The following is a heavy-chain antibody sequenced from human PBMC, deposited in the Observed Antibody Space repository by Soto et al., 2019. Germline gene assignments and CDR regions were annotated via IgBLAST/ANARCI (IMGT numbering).Heavy chain of an antibody. CDR1: GFIFRNYS. CDR3: AKDSAGYQLLSGTNIEYYGMDV. Sequence: GGSLILSCGASGFIFRNYSMHWVRQAPGKGLEWVAVISYDGSNKDDADSVKGRFTISRDNSKNTLYLQMNSLRAEDTAVYYCAKDSAGYQLLSGTNIEYYGMDVWGQGTTVTVSS. CDR2: ISYDGSNK. V-gene: IGHV3-30*04. D-gene: IGHD2-2*01. J-gene: IGHJ6*02.